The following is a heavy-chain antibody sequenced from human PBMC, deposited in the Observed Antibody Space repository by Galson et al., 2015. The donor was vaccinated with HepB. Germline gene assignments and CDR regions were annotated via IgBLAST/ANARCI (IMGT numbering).Heavy chain of an antibody. D-gene: IGHD6-19*01. CDR3: ARSGDSSGWYAAPDLDY. Sequence: SETLSLTCAISGDYVSTNRAAWNWIRQSPSRGLEWLGRTYYRSKWYNDYAESLRSRIHINPDTSRNQFSLQLTSVTPEDTAVYFCARSGDSSGWYAAPDLDYWGQGTQVTVFS. V-gene: IGHV6-1*01. CDR2: TYYRSKWYN. J-gene: IGHJ4*02. CDR1: GDYVSTNRAA.